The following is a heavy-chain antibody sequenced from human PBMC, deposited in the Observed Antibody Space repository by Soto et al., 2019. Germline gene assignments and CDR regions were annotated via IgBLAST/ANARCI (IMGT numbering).Heavy chain of an antibody. V-gene: IGHV1-2*04. CDR3: ARDIYYGSGSYLHGMDV. CDR1: GYTFTGYY. Sequence: ASVKVSCKASGYTFTGYYMHWVRQAPGQGLEWMGWINPNSGGTNYAQKFQGWVTMTRDTSISTAYMELSRLRSDDTAVYYCARDIYYGSGSYLHGMDVWGQGTTVTVSS. CDR2: INPNSGGT. D-gene: IGHD3-10*01. J-gene: IGHJ6*02.